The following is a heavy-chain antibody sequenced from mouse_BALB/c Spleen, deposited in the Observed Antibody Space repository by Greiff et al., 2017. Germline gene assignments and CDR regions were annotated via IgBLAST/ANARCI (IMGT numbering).Heavy chain of an antibody. CDR1: GFTFTDYY. CDR3: ARHTMITTGGYAMDY. CDR2: IRNKANGYTT. V-gene: IGHV7-3*02. J-gene: IGHJ4*01. D-gene: IGHD2-4*01. Sequence: DVKLVESGGGLVQPGGSLRLSCATSGFTFTDYYMSWVRQPPGKALEWLGFIRNKANGYTTEYSASVKGRFTISRDNSQSILYLQMNTLRAEDSATYYCARHTMITTGGYAMDYWGQGTSVTVSS.